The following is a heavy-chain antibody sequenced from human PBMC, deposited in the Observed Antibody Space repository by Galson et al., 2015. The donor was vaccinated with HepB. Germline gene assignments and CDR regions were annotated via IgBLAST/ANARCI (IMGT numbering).Heavy chain of an antibody. Sequence: SLRLSCAASGFTFKTYSMNWVRQAPGKGLEWVSYISSSSSTTYYADSVKGRFTISRDNAQNSLYLQMNSLRDEDTAVYYCARYTAYRIQDYYYHGMDVWGQGTTVTVSS. CDR2: ISSSSSTT. J-gene: IGHJ6*02. CDR1: GFTFKTYS. CDR3: ARYTAYRIQDYYYHGMDV. V-gene: IGHV3-48*02. D-gene: IGHD2-2*02.